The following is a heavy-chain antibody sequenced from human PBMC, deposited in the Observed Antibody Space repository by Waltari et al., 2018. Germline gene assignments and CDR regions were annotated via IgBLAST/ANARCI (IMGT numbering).Heavy chain of an antibody. J-gene: IGHJ4*02. CDR3: AKEGYSSGFFDY. D-gene: IGHD6-19*01. Sequence: EVQLLESGGGLVQPGGSLRLSCAASGFTFSSYAMSCVRHAPGKGLEWVSAIRGSGGSTYYADAVKGRFTISRDNSKNTLYLQMNSLRAEDTDVYYCAKEGYSSGFFDYWGQGTLVTVSS. CDR2: IRGSGGST. CDR1: GFTFSSYA. V-gene: IGHV3-23*01.